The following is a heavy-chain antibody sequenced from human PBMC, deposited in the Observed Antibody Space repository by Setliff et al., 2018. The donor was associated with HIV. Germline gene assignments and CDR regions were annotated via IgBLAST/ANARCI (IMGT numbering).Heavy chain of an antibody. D-gene: IGHD3-10*01. Sequence: SETLSLTCAVSNGSISTIRYDWSWLRQAAGKGLEWIGRVYISGSTDYNPSLKSRVTISVDTSKNVFFLKMSSVTAEDAAVYYCARQVSGWDAFDIWGRGTVVTVSS. CDR2: VYISGST. J-gene: IGHJ3*02. V-gene: IGHV4-61*02. CDR3: ARQVSGWDAFDI. CDR1: NGSISTIRYD.